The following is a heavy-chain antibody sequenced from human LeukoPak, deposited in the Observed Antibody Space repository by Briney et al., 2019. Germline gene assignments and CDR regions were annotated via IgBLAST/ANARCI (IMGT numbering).Heavy chain of an antibody. CDR1: GYTFTGYY. V-gene: IGHV1-2*02. CDR2: INPNSGGT. D-gene: IGHD2-2*01. J-gene: IGHJ4*02. Sequence: ASVKVSCKAPGYTFTGYYMHWVRQAPGQGLEWMGWINPNSGGTNYAQKFQGRVTMTRDTSISTAYMELSRLRSDDTAVYYCARDLGCSSTSCYLFLGDYWGQGTLVTVSS. CDR3: ARDLGCSSTSCYLFLGDY.